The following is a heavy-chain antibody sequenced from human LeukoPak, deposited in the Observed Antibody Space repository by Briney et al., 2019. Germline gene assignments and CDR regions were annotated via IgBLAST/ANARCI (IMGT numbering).Heavy chain of an antibody. Sequence: GGSLRLSCEAFGFTFSSYGMHWVRQAPGKGLEWVAVIWYDGSNKYYADSVKGRFTISRDNSKNTLYLQMNSLRAEDTAVYYCARDRLRRDPRQSWFDPWGQGTLVTVSS. V-gene: IGHV3-33*08. CDR3: ARDRLRRDPRQSWFDP. J-gene: IGHJ5*02. CDR1: GFTFSSYG. D-gene: IGHD4-17*01. CDR2: IWYDGSNK.